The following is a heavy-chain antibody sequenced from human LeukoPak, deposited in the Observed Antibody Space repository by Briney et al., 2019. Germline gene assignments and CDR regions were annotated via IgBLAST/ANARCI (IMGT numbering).Heavy chain of an antibody. J-gene: IGHJ4*02. CDR1: GFNFRAYW. CDR3: AKHLGTVTTVLLDY. D-gene: IGHD4-17*01. CDR2: ISGSGGST. V-gene: IGHV3-23*01. Sequence: GGSLRLSCTTSGFNFRAYWMAWVRQAPGKGLEWVSAISGSGGSTYYADSVKGRFTISRDNSKNTLYLQMNSLRAEDTAVYYCAKHLGTVTTVLLDYWGQGTLVTVSS.